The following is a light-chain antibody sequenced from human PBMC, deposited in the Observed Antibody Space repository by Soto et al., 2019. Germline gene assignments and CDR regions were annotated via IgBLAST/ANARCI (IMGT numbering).Light chain of an antibody. CDR3: QKRSNWPPIT. J-gene: IGKJ5*01. V-gene: IGKV3-11*01. CDR2: DAS. CDR1: QSVSSY. Sequence: EIVLTQSPTTLSLSPGGRATLSCRASQSVSSYLAWYQQKPGQAPRLLIYDASNRATGIPDRFSGSGSGTDFTLTISRLEPEDFAVYYCQKRSNWPPITFGQGTRLEIK.